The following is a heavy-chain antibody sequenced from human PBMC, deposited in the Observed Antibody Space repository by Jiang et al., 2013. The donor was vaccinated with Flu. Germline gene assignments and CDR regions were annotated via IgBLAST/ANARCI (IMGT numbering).Heavy chain of an antibody. D-gene: IGHD6-19*01. CDR3: ARGSMGWLRNYWYFDL. Sequence: LKPSETLSLTCAVYGGSFSGYYWSWIRQPPGKGLEWIGEINHSGSTNYNPSLKSRVTISVDTSKNQFSLKLSSVTAADTAVYYCARGSMGWLRNYWYFDLWGRGTLVTVSS. V-gene: IGHV4-34*01. CDR1: GGSFSGYY. CDR2: INHSGST. J-gene: IGHJ2*01.